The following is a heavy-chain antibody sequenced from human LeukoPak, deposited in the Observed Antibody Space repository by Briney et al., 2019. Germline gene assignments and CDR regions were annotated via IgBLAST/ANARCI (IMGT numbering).Heavy chain of an antibody. D-gene: IGHD2-2*01. CDR2: ISGSGGST. CDR1: GFTCSSYA. J-gene: IGHJ6*04. CDR3: AKRGSSTSRQNYYYYGMDV. Sequence: GGSLRLSCAASGFTCSSYAMSWVRQAPGKGLEWVSAISGSGGSTYYADSVKGRFTISRDNSKNTLYLQMNSLRAEDTAVYYCAKRGSSTSRQNYYYYGMDVWGKGTTVTVSS. V-gene: IGHV3-23*01.